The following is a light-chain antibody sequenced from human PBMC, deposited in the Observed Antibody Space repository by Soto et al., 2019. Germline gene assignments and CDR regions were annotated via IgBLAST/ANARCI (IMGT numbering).Light chain of an antibody. V-gene: IGLV4-60*03. Sequence: QSVLTQSSSASASLGSSVKLTCTLSSGHSSYIIAWHQQQPGKAPRYLMKHEGSGSYNKGSGVPDRFSGSSSGADRYLTISNLQSEDEADYYCETWDSNTYVVFGGGTKLTVL. J-gene: IGLJ2*01. CDR3: ETWDSNTYVV. CDR2: HEGSGSY. CDR1: SGHSSYI.